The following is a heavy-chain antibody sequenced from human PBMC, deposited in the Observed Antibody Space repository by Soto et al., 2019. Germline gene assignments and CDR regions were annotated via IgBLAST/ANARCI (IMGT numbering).Heavy chain of an antibody. Sequence: QVQLQESGPGLVKPSQTLSLTCTVSGGSTSSDNYWSWIRQPPGKGLEWIGHIYYSGNTDYNPSLKSRLAISIDTSKNQFSLKLSSVTAADPAVYFCAREGGESSDGLYYFDSWGQGSLVTVSS. CDR3: AREGGESSDGLYYFDS. D-gene: IGHD3-16*01. CDR1: GGSTSSDNY. CDR2: IYYSGNT. V-gene: IGHV4-30-4*01. J-gene: IGHJ4*02.